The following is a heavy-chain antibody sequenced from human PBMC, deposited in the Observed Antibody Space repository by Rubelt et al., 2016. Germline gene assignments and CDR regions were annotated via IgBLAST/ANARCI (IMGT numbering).Heavy chain of an antibody. CDR2: FGGSGDNT. Sequence: EVQLLDSGGGLVQPGGSLNLSCSASGFTFSSYAMSWVRQAPGQGLEWVSGFGGSGDNTYHADSVKGRFTISRDNSKNTLYLHMNNRRAEDTAVYYCAKGIDGSYGGPFDSWGQGILVTVSS. V-gene: IGHV3-23*01. CDR3: AKGIDGSYGGPFDS. D-gene: IGHD1-26*01. J-gene: IGHJ4*02. CDR1: GFTFSSYA.